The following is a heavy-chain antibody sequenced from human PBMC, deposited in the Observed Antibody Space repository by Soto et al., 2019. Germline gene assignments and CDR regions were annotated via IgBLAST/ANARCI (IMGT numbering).Heavy chain of an antibody. Sequence: QVQLQQWGAGLLKPSETLSLTCAVYGGSFSGYYWSWIRQPPGKGLEWIGEINHSGSTNYNPSLKSRVTISVDTSKNQFSLKLSSVTAADTAVYYCARARHYDILTGYYKPPYFDYWGQGTLVTVSS. CDR1: GGSFSGYY. J-gene: IGHJ4*02. D-gene: IGHD3-9*01. CDR2: INHSGST. V-gene: IGHV4-34*01. CDR3: ARARHYDILTGYYKPPYFDY.